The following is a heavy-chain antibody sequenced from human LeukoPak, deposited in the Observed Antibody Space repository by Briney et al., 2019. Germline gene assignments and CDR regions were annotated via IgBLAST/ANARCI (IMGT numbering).Heavy chain of an antibody. Sequence: SETLSLTCTASGGSISSGDYYWSWIRQPPGKGLEWIGYIYYSGSTYYNPSLKSRVTISVDTSKNQFSLKLSSVTAADTAVYYCARDRRGYYGSGSYSWFDPWGQGTLVTVSS. J-gene: IGHJ5*02. D-gene: IGHD3-10*01. CDR3: ARDRRGYYGSGSYSWFDP. V-gene: IGHV4-30-4*08. CDR2: IYYSGST. CDR1: GGSISSGDYY.